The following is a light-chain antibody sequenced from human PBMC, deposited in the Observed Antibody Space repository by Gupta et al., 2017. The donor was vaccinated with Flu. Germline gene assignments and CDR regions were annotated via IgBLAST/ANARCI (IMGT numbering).Light chain of an antibody. CDR3: NTRDIGGSNLV. J-gene: IGLJ3*02. CDR2: GGT. Sequence: GQTVNSTRQGDNIGSNYAGWDQQKAEQAPLMVVYGGTNRPSGTPDRFCGGRSGKTASLTMTGAQAEEEADYYCNTRDIGGSNLVFGGGTKLTVL. V-gene: IGLV3-19*01. CDR1: NIGSNY.